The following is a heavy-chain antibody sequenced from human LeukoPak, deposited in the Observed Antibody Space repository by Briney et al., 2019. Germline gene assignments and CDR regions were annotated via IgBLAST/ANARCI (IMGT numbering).Heavy chain of an antibody. J-gene: IGHJ6*02. D-gene: IGHD6-19*01. V-gene: IGHV1-2*04. Sequence: ASVKVSCMASGYTLTGYYMLWVRQAPGQGLEWMGWINPNSGGTNYAQKCQGWVTMTRDTSISTAYMELSRLRSDDTAVYYCARDNEQWLANYGMDVWGQGTTVTVSS. CDR2: INPNSGGT. CDR1: GYTLTGYY. CDR3: ARDNEQWLANYGMDV.